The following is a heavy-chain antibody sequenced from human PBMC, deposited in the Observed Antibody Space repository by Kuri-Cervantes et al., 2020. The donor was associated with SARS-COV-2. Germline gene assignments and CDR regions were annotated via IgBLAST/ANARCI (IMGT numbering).Heavy chain of an antibody. Sequence: ESLKISCAVYGGSFSGYYWSWIRQPPGKGLEWIGEINHSGSTNYNPSLKSRVTISVDTSKNQFSLKLSSVTAADTAVYYCARWDYGMDVWGQGTTVTVSS. CDR1: GGSFSGYY. J-gene: IGHJ6*02. CDR3: ARWDYGMDV. V-gene: IGHV4-34*01. CDR2: INHSGST.